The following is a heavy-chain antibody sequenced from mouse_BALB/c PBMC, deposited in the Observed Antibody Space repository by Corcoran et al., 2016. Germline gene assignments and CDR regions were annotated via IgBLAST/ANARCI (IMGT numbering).Heavy chain of an antibody. CDR3: ARYGYGFAY. CDR1: GYTFTNYG. CDR2: INTYTGEP. J-gene: IGHJ3*01. D-gene: IGHD2-2*01. Sequence: QIQLVQSGPELKKPGETVKISCKASGYTFTNYGMNWVKQAPGKGLKWMGWINTYTGEPTYADDFKGRFAFSLETSASTAYLQINNLINEDTATYFCARYGYGFAYWGQGTLVTVS. V-gene: IGHV9-3-1*01.